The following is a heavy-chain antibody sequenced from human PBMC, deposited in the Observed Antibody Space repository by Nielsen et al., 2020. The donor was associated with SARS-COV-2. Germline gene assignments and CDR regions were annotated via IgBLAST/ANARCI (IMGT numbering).Heavy chain of an antibody. CDR1: EFTFRNYD. J-gene: IGHJ4*02. D-gene: IGHD2-15*01. CDR3: ARGFHGGFDY. Sequence: GGSLRLSCAASEFTFRNYDMHWVRQVTGKGLEWVATIGTGVDTYYPDSVKGRFTISRENAKNSLYLQMNSLRVDDTAVYYGARGFHGGFDYWGQGTLVTVSS. CDR2: IGTGVDT. V-gene: IGHV3-13*01.